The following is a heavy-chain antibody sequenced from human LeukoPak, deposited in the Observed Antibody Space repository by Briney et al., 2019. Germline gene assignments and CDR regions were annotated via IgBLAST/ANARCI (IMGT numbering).Heavy chain of an antibody. CDR3: ARAGYSSSWFGY. D-gene: IGHD6-13*01. V-gene: IGHV4-34*01. J-gene: IGHJ4*02. Sequence: SETLSLTCAVYGGSFSGYYWSWIRQPPGKGLEWIGEINHSGSTNYNPSLKSRVTISVDTSKNQFSLKLSSVTAADTAVYYCARAGYSSSWFGYWGQGTLVTVSS. CDR1: GGSFSGYY. CDR2: INHSGST.